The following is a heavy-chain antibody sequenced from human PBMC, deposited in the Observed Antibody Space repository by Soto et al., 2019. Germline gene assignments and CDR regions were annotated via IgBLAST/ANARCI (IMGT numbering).Heavy chain of an antibody. Sequence: QVQLVESGGGLVKPGGSLRLSCAASGFTFSDYYMSWIRQAPGKGLEWVSYISSSSSYTNYADSVKGRFTISRDNAKTSFFRKMNSRGARDTAGNYWGGDPEAETMGFTHNLAFGGKGTTVTVSS. CDR3: GGDPEAETMGFTHNLAF. CDR1: GFTFSDYY. J-gene: IGHJ3*01. D-gene: IGHD1-26*01. CDR2: ISSSSSYT. V-gene: IGHV3-11*05.